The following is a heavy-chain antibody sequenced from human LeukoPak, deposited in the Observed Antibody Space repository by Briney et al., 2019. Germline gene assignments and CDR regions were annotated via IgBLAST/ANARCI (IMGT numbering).Heavy chain of an antibody. CDR3: ARSVRGYSSSSHFDS. Sequence: GGSLRLSCAASGFTFSSYAMHWVRQAPGKGLEWVAVISYDGSNKYYADSVKGRFTISRDNSKNTLYLQMNSLRAADTAIYSCARSVRGYSSSSHFDSWGQGTLVTVPS. CDR1: GFTFSSYA. CDR2: ISYDGSNK. V-gene: IGHV3-30-3*01. J-gene: IGHJ4*02. D-gene: IGHD6-13*01.